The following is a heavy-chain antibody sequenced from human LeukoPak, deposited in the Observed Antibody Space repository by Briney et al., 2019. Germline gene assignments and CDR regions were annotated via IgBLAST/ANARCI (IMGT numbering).Heavy chain of an antibody. CDR1: GGSFSGYY. D-gene: IGHD3-10*01. Sequence: PSETLSLTCAVYGGSFSGYYWSWIRQPPGKGLEWIGEINHSGSTNYNPSLKSRVTISVDTSKNQFSLKLSSVTAADTAVYYCARHVGTPITMVRGVRNWFDPWGQGTLVTVSS. V-gene: IGHV4-34*01. J-gene: IGHJ5*02. CDR2: INHSGST. CDR3: ARHVGTPITMVRGVRNWFDP.